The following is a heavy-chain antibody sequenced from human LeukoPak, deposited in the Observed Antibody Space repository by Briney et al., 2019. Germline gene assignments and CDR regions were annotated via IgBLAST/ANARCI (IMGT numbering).Heavy chain of an antibody. V-gene: IGHV3-7*02. J-gene: IGHJ6*03. CDR2: IKQDGSEK. CDR3: ARGGFCSGGSFPVDYYYYMDV. D-gene: IGHD2-15*01. Sequence: GGSLRLSCAASGFTFSSYWMSWVRQAPGKGLEWVANIKQDGSEKYSVESVKGRFTISRDNAKNTLYLQLNSLRAEDTAVYYCARGGFCSGGSFPVDYYYYMDVWGKGTTVTVSS. CDR1: GFTFSSYW.